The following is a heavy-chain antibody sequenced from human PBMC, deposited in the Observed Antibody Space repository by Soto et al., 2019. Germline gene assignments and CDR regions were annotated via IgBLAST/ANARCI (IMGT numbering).Heavy chain of an antibody. V-gene: IGHV4-31*03. CDR2: IYNNGAT. CDR3: ARDLSNYPIWSGYVSTTNWFDP. D-gene: IGHD3-3*01. CDR1: GGSISSDGYY. J-gene: IGHJ5*02. Sequence: SETLSLTCIVSGGSISSDGYYWSWIRQHPGKGLEWIGYIYNNGATFYNPSLNSRVTISVDTSKNHLSLRLKSVTAADTAVYYCARDLSNYPIWSGYVSTTNWFDPWGQGTLVTVSS.